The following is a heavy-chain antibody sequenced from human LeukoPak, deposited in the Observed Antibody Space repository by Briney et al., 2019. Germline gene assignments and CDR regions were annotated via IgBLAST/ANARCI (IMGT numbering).Heavy chain of an antibody. CDR3: AKEGNYYDSSGYLDY. J-gene: IGHJ4*02. CDR2: ISYDGSNK. V-gene: IGHV3-30*18. CDR1: GFTFSSYG. D-gene: IGHD3-22*01. Sequence: GGSLRLSCAASGFTFSSYGMHWVRQAPGKGLGWVAVISYDGSNKYYADSVKGRFTISRDNSKNTLYLQMNSLRAEDTAVYYCAKEGNYYDSSGYLDYWGQGTLVTVSS.